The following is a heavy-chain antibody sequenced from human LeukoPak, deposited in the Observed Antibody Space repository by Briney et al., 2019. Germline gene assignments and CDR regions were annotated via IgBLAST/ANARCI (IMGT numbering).Heavy chain of an antibody. J-gene: IGHJ6*02. Sequence: ASVKVSCKASGYTFTSYGISWVRQAPGQGLEWMGWISAYNGNTDYAQKLQGRVTMTTDTSTSTAYMELRSLRSDDTAVYYCARDPAAGTVWGYYYGMDVWGQGTTVTVSS. CDR3: ARDPAAGTVWGYYYGMDV. V-gene: IGHV1-18*01. CDR1: GYTFTSYG. CDR2: ISAYNGNT. D-gene: IGHD6-13*01.